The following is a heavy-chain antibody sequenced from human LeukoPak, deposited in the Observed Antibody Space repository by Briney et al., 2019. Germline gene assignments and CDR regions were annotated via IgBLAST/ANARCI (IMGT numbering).Heavy chain of an antibody. V-gene: IGHV2-5*02. CDR2: IYWDDDK. CDR1: GFSLSTSGVG. D-gene: IGHD3-10*01. Sequence: SGPTLVNPTQTLTLTCTFSGFSLSTSGVGVGWIRQPPGKALEWLALIYWDDDKLYSPSLKSRLTITKDTSKIQVVLTMTNMDPVDTATYYCAHSTHYYGSGSWGAFDIWGQGTMVTVSS. CDR3: AHSTHYYGSGSWGAFDI. J-gene: IGHJ3*02.